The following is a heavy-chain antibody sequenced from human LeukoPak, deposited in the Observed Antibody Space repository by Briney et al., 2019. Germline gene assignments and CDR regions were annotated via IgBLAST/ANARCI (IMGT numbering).Heavy chain of an antibody. Sequence: GASVKVSCKASGYIFSDYYLYWVRQAPGQGLEWMGWINPNSGGTNYAQKFQGRVTMTRDTSISTAYMELSGLRSDDAAVYYCAREPGGARGYSYGYGYYYYMDVWGRGTTVTVSS. D-gene: IGHD5-18*01. CDR1: GYIFSDYY. V-gene: IGHV1-2*02. J-gene: IGHJ6*03. CDR2: INPNSGGT. CDR3: AREPGGARGYSYGYGYYYYMDV.